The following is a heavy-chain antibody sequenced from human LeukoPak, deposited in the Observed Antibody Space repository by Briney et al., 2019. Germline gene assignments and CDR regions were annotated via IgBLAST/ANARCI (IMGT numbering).Heavy chain of an antibody. CDR2: INPSSGST. V-gene: IGHV1-46*01. J-gene: IGHJ4*02. Sequence: ASVKVSYTPSGYTFTESKMHGVRQAPGQGPEWMAIINPSSGSTAYAQKFQGRVTLTRDTSTNTHYMELSSLRSEDTAIYYCARDRLNTSFVYWGGKTPVTVSS. CDR1: GYTFTESK. CDR3: ARDRLNTSFVY.